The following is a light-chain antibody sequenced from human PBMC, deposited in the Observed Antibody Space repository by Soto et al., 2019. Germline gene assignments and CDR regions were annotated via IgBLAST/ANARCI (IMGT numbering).Light chain of an antibody. V-gene: IGKV1-27*01. Sequence: DIQMTQSPSSLSASVGDRVTITCRASQSIYNYLAWYQQRPGKVPKLLIYGASTLHSGVSSRFSGSGSGTDFTLTISSLQPEDVATYYCQKYNSAALTFGGGTKVEI. CDR1: QSIYNY. CDR2: GAS. CDR3: QKYNSAALT. J-gene: IGKJ4*01.